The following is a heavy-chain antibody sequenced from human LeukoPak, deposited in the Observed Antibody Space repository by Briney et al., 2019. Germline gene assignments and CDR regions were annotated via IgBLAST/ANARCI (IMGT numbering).Heavy chain of an antibody. Sequence: PSETLPLTCTVSGGSISSYYWSWIRQPPGKGLEWIGYIYYSGSTNYNPSLKSRVTISVDTSKNQFSLKLSSVTAADTAVYYCARGGSAPFDYWGQGTLVTVSS. CDR2: IYYSGST. V-gene: IGHV4-59*01. CDR3: ARGGSAPFDY. CDR1: GGSISSYY. J-gene: IGHJ4*02.